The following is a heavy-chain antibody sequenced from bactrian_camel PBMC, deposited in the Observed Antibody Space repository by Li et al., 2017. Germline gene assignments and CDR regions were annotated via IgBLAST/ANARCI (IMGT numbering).Heavy chain of an antibody. V-gene: IGHV3S55*01. D-gene: IGHD1*01. CDR3: AADFWLASNDMSLGVKTSDPRY. CDR1: GNTDDLYC. CDR2: IRSGHQA. J-gene: IGHJ4*01. Sequence: HVQLVESGGGSVQAGGSLSLSCTASGNTDDLYCMAWFRQAPGKEREGIGYIRSGHQADYNDSVKGRFTISRDNAKNTLHLQMMSLKPGDTAMYYCAADFWLASNDMSLGVKTSDPRYWGQGTQVTVS.